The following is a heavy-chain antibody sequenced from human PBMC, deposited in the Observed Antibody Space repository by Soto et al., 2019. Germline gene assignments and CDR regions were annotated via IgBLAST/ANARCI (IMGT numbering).Heavy chain of an antibody. CDR1: GFTFSSYG. Sequence: QVQLVESGGGVVQPGRSLRLSCAASGFTFSSYGMHWVRQAPGKGLEWVAVIWYDGSNKYYADSVKGRFTISRDNSKNTLYMQMNSLRAEDTAVYYCARAWGSVWSPSTFDYWGQGTRVTVSS. V-gene: IGHV3-33*01. J-gene: IGHJ4*02. CDR2: IWYDGSNK. D-gene: IGHD6-19*01. CDR3: ARAWGSVWSPSTFDY.